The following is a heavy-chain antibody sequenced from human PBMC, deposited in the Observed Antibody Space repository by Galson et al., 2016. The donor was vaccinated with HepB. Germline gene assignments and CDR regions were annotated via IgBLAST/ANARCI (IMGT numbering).Heavy chain of an antibody. CDR2: TSYSGAT. Sequence: ETLSLTCTVSGSSVRSGSFYWSWIRQSPGKGLEWIGYTSYSGATNYNPSLKSRITLSVDTSENQFSLNLNSVTAADTAVYYCARTTRPIWNREVSYYCMDVWGKGTTVIVSS. D-gene: IGHD1-1*01. CDR1: GSSVRSGSFY. CDR3: ARTTRPIWNREVSYYCMDV. V-gene: IGHV4-61*01. J-gene: IGHJ6*03.